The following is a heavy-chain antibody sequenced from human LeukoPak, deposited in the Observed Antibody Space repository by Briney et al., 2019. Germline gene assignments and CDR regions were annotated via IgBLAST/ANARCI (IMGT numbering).Heavy chain of an antibody. D-gene: IGHD2-2*02. Sequence: PGGSLRLSCAASGFTFSSYAMSWVRQAPGKGLEWVSAISGSGGSTYYAVSVKGRFTISKDNSKNTLYLQMNSLRAEDTAVYYCAKRLGVVVPAAIRGRYYYYYMDVWGKGTTVTVSS. V-gene: IGHV3-23*01. CDR3: AKRLGVVVPAAIRGRYYYYYMDV. CDR1: GFTFSSYA. J-gene: IGHJ6*03. CDR2: ISGSGGST.